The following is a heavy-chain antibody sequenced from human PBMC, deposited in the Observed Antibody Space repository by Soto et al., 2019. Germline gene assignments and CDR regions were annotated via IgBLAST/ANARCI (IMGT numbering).Heavy chain of an antibody. J-gene: IGHJ4*02. CDR3: ASLYYGSGSYLDY. D-gene: IGHD3-10*01. Sequence: PSETLSLTCTVSGGSISSSSYYWGWIRQPPGKGLEWIGSIYYSGSTYYNPSLKSRVTISVDTSKNQFSLKLSSVTAADTAVYYCASLYYGSGSYLDYWGQGTLVTVSS. CDR2: IYYSGST. V-gene: IGHV4-39*01. CDR1: GGSISSSSYY.